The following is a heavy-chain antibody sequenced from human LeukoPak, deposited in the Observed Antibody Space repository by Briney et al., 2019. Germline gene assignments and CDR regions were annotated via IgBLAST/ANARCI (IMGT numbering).Heavy chain of an antibody. CDR2: ISYDGSNK. Sequence: GGSLRLSCAASGFTFSSYGMHWVRQAPGKGLEWVAVISYDGSNKYYVDSVKGRFTISRDNSKNTLYLQMNSLRAKDTAVYYCAKDGVPSRWFGRNYFDYWGQGTLVTVSS. CDR1: GFTFSSYG. V-gene: IGHV3-30*18. CDR3: AKDGVPSRWFGRNYFDY. J-gene: IGHJ4*02. D-gene: IGHD3-10*01.